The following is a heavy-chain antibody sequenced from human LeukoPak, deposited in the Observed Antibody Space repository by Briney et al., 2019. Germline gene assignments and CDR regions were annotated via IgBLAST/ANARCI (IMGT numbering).Heavy chain of an antibody. Sequence: PGGSLRLSCAASGFTFSSYGMHWVRQAPGKGLEWVAFIRYDGSNKYYADSVKGRFTIYRGNSKNTLYLQMNSLRAEDTAVYYSGLTFGGWPHWGQGTLVTVSS. D-gene: IGHD6-19*01. CDR1: GFTFSSYG. CDR2: IRYDGSNK. CDR3: GLTFGGWPH. V-gene: IGHV3-30*02. J-gene: IGHJ4*02.